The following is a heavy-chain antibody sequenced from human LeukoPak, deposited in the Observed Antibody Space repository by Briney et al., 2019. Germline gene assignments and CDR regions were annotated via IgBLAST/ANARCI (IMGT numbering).Heavy chain of an antibody. D-gene: IGHD1-26*01. V-gene: IGHV3-23*01. CDR3: ATHGSYYYYYYMDV. CDR2: ISGSGGST. CDR1: GFTFSSYA. J-gene: IGHJ6*03. Sequence: GGSLRLSCAASGFTFSSYAMSWVRQAPGKGLEWVSAISGSGGSTYYADSVKGRFTISRDNSKNTLYLQMNSLRAEDTAVYYCATHGSYYYYYYMDVWGKGTTVTVSS.